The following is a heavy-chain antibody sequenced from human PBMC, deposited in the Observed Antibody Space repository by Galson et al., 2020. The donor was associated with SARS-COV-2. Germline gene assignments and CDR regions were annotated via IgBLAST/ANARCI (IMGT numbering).Heavy chain of an antibody. CDR2: IWYDGSNK. Sequence: GGSLRLSCAASGFTFSSYGMHWVRQAPGKGLEWVAVIWYDGSNKYYADSVKGRFTISRDNSKNTLYLQMNSLRAEDTAVYYCARDFGYCSSTSCYRDYYYGMDVWGQGTTVTVSS. CDR3: ARDFGYCSSTSCYRDYYYGMDV. D-gene: IGHD2-2*02. CDR1: GFTFSSYG. J-gene: IGHJ6*02. V-gene: IGHV3-33*01.